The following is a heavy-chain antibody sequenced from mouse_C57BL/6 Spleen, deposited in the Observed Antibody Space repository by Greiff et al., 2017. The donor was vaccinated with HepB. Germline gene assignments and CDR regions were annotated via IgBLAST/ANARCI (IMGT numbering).Heavy chain of an antibody. V-gene: IGHV5-9-1*02. CDR2: ISSGGDYI. J-gene: IGHJ3*01. D-gene: IGHD1-1*01. CDR3: TRDLNYYGSRTWFAY. CDR1: GFTFSSYA. Sequence: DVKLQESGEGLVKPGGSLKLSCAASGFTFSSYAMSWVRQTPEKRLEWVAYISSGGDYIYYADTVKGRFTISRDNARNTLYLQMSSLKSEDTAMYYCTRDLNYYGSRTWFAYWGQGTLVTVSA.